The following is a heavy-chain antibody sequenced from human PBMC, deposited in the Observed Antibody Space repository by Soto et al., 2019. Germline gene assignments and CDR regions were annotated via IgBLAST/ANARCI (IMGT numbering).Heavy chain of an antibody. J-gene: IGHJ5*02. CDR1: RYTFPSYA. CDR3: ARDATQVVPAAMYNWFDP. Sequence: ASVKVSCKASRYTFPSYAMHCVRQAPGQRLEWMGWINAGNGNTKYSQKFQGRVTITRDTSASTAYMELSSLRSEDTAVYYCARDATQVVPAAMYNWFDPWGQGTLVTVSS. D-gene: IGHD2-2*01. V-gene: IGHV1-3*01. CDR2: INAGNGNT.